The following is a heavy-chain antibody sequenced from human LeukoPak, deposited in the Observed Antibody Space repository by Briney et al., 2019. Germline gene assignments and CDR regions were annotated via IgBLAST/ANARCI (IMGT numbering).Heavy chain of an antibody. V-gene: IGHV3-73*01. J-gene: IGHJ4*02. CDR2: IRSKANSYAT. Sequence: GGSLRLSCAASGFTFSGSAMHWVRQASGKGLEWVGRIRSKANSYATAYAASVKGRFTISRDDSKNTAYLQMNSLKTEDTAVYYCTVPRIAYCGGDCYSYDYWGQGTLVTVSS. CDR3: TVPRIAYCGGDCYSYDY. D-gene: IGHD2-21*02. CDR1: GFTFSGSA.